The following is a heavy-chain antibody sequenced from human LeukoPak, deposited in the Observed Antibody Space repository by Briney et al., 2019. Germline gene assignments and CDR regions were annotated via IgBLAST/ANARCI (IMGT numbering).Heavy chain of an antibody. J-gene: IGHJ4*02. Sequence: ASVTVSCKSSGYTFTGYYLHWVRQAPGQGLAWMGWIIPNRGGTHFAQKFQGRVTMTRDTSSSTAYMELSRLRSDDTAVYYCARGMTTVTTGSYYFDYWGQGTLVTVSS. CDR2: IIPNRGGT. CDR3: ARGMTTVTTGSYYFDY. CDR1: GYTFTGYY. V-gene: IGHV1-2*02. D-gene: IGHD4-17*01.